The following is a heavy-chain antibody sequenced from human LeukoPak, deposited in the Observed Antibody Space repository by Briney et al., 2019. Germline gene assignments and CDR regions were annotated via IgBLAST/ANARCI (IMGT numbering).Heavy chain of an antibody. CDR1: GGSISSGDYY. CDR3: ARPTTYCSSTSCNDAFDI. J-gene: IGHJ3*02. CDR2: IYYSGST. D-gene: IGHD2-2*01. Sequence: SETLSLTCTVSGGSISSGDYYWSWIRQPPGKGLEWIGYIYYSGSTNYNPSLKSRVTISVDTSKNQFSLKLSSVTAADTAVYYCARPTTYCSSTSCNDAFDIWGQGTMVTVSS. V-gene: IGHV4-61*08.